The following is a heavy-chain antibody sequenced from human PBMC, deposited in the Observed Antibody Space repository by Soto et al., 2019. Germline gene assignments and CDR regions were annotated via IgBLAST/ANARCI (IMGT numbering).Heavy chain of an antibody. Sequence: PGGSLRLSCAASGFSFSTFWMSWVRQAPGKGLEWVANIKEDGSEKYYVDSVKGRFTISRDNAKNSVYLQMNSLRAEDTAVYFCTRGLPYDFWGQGTLVTVSS. J-gene: IGHJ4*02. CDR2: IKEDGSEK. V-gene: IGHV3-7*03. D-gene: IGHD4-17*01. CDR3: TRGLPYDF. CDR1: GFSFSTFW.